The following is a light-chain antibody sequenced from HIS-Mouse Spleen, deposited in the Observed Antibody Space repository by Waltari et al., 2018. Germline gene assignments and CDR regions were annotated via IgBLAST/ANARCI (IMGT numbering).Light chain of an antibody. Sequence: EIVMTQSPATLSVSPGERATLSCRASQSVSSNLAWYQQKPGQAPRLLIYGASTRATGIPARFSGSGSGTEFTLTISSMQSEDFAVYYRQQYNNWPYTFGQGTKLVIK. CDR2: GAS. CDR3: QQYNNWPYT. J-gene: IGKJ2*01. CDR1: QSVSSN. V-gene: IGKV3-15*01.